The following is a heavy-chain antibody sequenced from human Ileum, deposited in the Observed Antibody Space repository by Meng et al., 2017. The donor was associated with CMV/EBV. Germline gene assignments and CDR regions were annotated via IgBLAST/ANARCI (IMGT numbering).Heavy chain of an antibody. V-gene: IGHV4-39*07. Sequence: QLRWQGVGPGMVNPSETLSPTCSVSGGSTTDYWGWIRQPPGKGLEWIGSISYSGTTYYNPSLKSRLTVSLDTSKTQFSLMLTSVTAADTAVYYCARDMSIRWFYYWGQGTLVTVSS. J-gene: IGHJ4*02. CDR3: ARDMSIRWFYY. CDR1: GGSTTDY. CDR2: ISYSGTT. D-gene: IGHD3-3*02.